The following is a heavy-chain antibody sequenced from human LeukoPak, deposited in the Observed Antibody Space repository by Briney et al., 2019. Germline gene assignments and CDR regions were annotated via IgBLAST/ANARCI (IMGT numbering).Heavy chain of an antibody. CDR1: GFTFSNAW. CDR2: IKSKTDDGTT. Sequence: PGGSLRLSCATSGFTFSNAWMTWVRQAPGKGLEWLGRIKSKTDDGTTDYAAPVKGRFTISRDDSKNTLYLQMNSLKTEDTAVYYCTFVLGFRGFNPPYYWGQEPLVTVSS. V-gene: IGHV3-15*01. CDR3: TFVLGFRGFNPPYY. J-gene: IGHJ4*02. D-gene: IGHD3-10*01.